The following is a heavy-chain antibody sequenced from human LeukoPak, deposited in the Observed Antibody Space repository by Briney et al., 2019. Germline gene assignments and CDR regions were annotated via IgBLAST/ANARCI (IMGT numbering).Heavy chain of an antibody. V-gene: IGHV3-23*01. D-gene: IGHD2-15*01. Sequence: GGSLRLSCAASGFTFSSYAMSWVRQAPGKGLEWVSAISGIGDNTYYADSVKGRFTISRGNSKNTRYLQMNSLRAEDTAVYYCATTPLGYCSGASCYDYWGQGNLVTVSS. CDR2: ISGIGDNT. CDR3: ATTPLGYCSGASCYDY. CDR1: GFTFSSYA. J-gene: IGHJ4*02.